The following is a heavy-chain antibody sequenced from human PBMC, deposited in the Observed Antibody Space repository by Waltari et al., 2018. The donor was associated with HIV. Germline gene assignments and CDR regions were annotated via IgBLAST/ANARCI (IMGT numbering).Heavy chain of an antibody. CDR3: ATASRVVVTDRAAFDY. CDR1: GYSLSELS. CDR2: FDPEDGEI. V-gene: IGHV1-24*01. Sequence: QVQLVQSGAEVKKPGASVQVSCKVAGYSLSELSMHWGRQAPGKGPEWMGGFDPEDGEIIYAQHFQGIVTMTEDTSTDTAYMELSSLRSEDTAVYYCATASRVVVTDRAAFDYWGQGTLVTVSS. J-gene: IGHJ4*02. D-gene: IGHD2-21*02.